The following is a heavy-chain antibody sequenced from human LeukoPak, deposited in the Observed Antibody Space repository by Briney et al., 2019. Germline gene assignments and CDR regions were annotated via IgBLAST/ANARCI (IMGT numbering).Heavy chain of an antibody. D-gene: IGHD2-2*01. V-gene: IGHV1-2*02. CDR1: GYTFTGYY. Sequence: ASVKVSCKASGYTFTGYYIHWVRQAPGQGLEWMGWINPNSGGTNYAQKFQGRVTMTRDTSISTAYMELSRLRSDDTAVYSCARVRGSTSCYAGCDFDYWGQGTLVTVSS. J-gene: IGHJ4*02. CDR3: ARVRGSTSCYAGCDFDY. CDR2: INPNSGGT.